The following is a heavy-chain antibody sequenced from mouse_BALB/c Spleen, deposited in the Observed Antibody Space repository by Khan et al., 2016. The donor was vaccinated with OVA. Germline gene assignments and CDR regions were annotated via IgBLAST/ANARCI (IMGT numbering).Heavy chain of an antibody. CDR1: GYSITSGYG. V-gene: IGHV3-2*02. D-gene: IGHD1-2*01. Sequence: EVKLLESGPGLVKPSQSLSLTCTVTGYSITSGYGWNWIRQFPGNKLEWVGYISYSGSTNYNPSLNSRISLTPDTSKNQFFLQLNSVTTEDTATYYCARTARIKYWGQGTTLTVSS. J-gene: IGHJ2*01. CDR2: ISYSGST. CDR3: ARTARIKY.